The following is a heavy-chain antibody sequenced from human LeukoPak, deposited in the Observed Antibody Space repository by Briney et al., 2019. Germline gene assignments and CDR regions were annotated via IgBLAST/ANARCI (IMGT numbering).Heavy chain of an antibody. CDR3: AKGIGYYDSSGYYN. J-gene: IGHJ4*02. CDR2: ISGSGGST. CDR1: GFTFSSYA. Sequence: GGSLRLSCAASGFTFSSYAMSWVRQAPGKGLEWVSAISGSGGSTYYADSVKGRFTISRDNSKNTLYLQMNSLRAEDTAVYYCAKGIGYYDSSGYYNWGQGTLVTVSS. D-gene: IGHD3-22*01. V-gene: IGHV3-23*01.